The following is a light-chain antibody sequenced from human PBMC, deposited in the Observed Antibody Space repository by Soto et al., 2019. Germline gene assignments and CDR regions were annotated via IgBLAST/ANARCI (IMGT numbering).Light chain of an antibody. CDR2: SDN. Sequence: QLVLTQPPSASGTPGQRVTMSCSGSSSNIGSNTVNWYQQLPGTAPKLHIYSDNRRPSGVPDRFSGSKSGTSASLAISGLQSEDEADYYCATWDDSLKDYVFGTGTKLTVL. CDR3: ATWDDSLKDYV. V-gene: IGLV1-44*01. J-gene: IGLJ1*01. CDR1: SSNIGSNT.